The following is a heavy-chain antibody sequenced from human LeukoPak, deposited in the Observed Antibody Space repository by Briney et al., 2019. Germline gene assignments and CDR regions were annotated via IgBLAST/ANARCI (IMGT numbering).Heavy chain of an antibody. CDR2: IVVGSGNT. J-gene: IGHJ3*02. CDR1: GFTFTSSA. Sequence: GASVTVSCKASGFTFTSSAMQWVRQARGQRLEWIGWIVVGSGNTNYAQKFQERVTITRDMSTSTAYMELSSLRSEDTAVYYCAADVSQLARGAFDIWGQGTMVTVSS. CDR3: AADVSQLARGAFDI. D-gene: IGHD3-10*01. V-gene: IGHV1-58*02.